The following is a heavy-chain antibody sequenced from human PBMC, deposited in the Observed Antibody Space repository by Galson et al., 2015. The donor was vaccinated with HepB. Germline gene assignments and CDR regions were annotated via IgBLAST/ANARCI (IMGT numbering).Heavy chain of an antibody. V-gene: IGHV3-23*01. CDR2: ISGSGGST. CDR3: AKDLGFDV. Sequence: SLRLSCAASGFTFSTYVMSWVRQAPGKGLEWVSTISGSGGSTYYADSVKGRFTISRDNSKSTLYLQMNSLRAEDTAVYYCAKDLGFDVWGRGTMVTVSS. CDR1: GFTFSTYV. J-gene: IGHJ3*01.